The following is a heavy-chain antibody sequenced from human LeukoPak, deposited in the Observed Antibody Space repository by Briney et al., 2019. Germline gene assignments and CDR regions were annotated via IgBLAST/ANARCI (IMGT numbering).Heavy chain of an antibody. CDR2: IYYSGST. V-gene: IGHV4-59*01. D-gene: IGHD6-13*01. CDR3: ARISSWYVF. CDR1: GGSISSYY. Sequence: SETLSLTCTVSGGSISSYYWSWIRQPPGKGLEWIGYIYYSGSTNYNPSLKSRVTISVDTSKNQFSLKLSSVTAADTAVYYCARISSWYVFWGQGTLVTVSS. J-gene: IGHJ5*01.